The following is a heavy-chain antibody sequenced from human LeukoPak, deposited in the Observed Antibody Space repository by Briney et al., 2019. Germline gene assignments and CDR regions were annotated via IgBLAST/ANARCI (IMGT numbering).Heavy chain of an antibody. CDR2: VYNSVST. CDR1: GDSISSGNFC. CDR3: ARDRETIDY. J-gene: IGHJ4*02. V-gene: IGHV4-61*01. D-gene: IGHD1-1*01. Sequence: SETLSLTCTVSGDSISSGNFCWSWIRQPPGRRLEWIGCVYNSVSTNDNPSLKSRVMISVDTSKNQFSLNLDSVTDADAAVYYCARDRETIDYWGQGTQVTVSS.